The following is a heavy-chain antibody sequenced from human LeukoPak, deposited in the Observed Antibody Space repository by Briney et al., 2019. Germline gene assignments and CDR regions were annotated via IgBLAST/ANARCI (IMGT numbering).Heavy chain of an antibody. CDR3: ARADGYDSPFDP. CDR1: GYTFTSYD. CDR2: MNPNSGNT. Sequence: ASVKVSCKASGYTFTSYDINWVRQATGQGLEWMGWMNPNSGNTGYAQKFQGGVTMTRNTSISTAYMELSSLRSEDTAVYYCARADGYDSPFDPWGQGTLVTVSS. J-gene: IGHJ5*02. V-gene: IGHV1-8*01. D-gene: IGHD5-12*01.